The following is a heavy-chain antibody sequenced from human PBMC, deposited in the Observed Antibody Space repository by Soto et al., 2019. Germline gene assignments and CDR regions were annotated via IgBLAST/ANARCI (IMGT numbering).Heavy chain of an antibody. CDR3: ARSGSYDGYFDY. CDR1: GFTFSSYG. Sequence: GGSLRLSCASSGFTFSSYGMHWVRQAPGKGLEWVAVISYDGSNKYYADSVKGRFTISRDNSKNTLYLQMNSLRAEDTAVYYCARSGSYDGYFDYWGQGTLVTVSS. J-gene: IGHJ4*02. V-gene: IGHV3-30*03. CDR2: ISYDGSNK. D-gene: IGHD1-26*01.